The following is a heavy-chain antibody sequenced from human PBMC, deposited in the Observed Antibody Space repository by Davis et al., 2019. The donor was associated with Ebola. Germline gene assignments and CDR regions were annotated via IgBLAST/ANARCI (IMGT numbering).Heavy chain of an antibody. Sequence: SETLSLTCAVYGGSFSGYYWSWIRQPPGKGLERIGEINHSGNTNYNPSLKSRVTISVDKSKNQFSLKLSSVTAADTAMYYCARDYASSGYYYRRFDYWGQGTLVTVSS. CDR1: GGSFSGYY. CDR2: INHSGNT. J-gene: IGHJ4*02. D-gene: IGHD3-22*01. CDR3: ARDYASSGYYYRRFDY. V-gene: IGHV4-34*01.